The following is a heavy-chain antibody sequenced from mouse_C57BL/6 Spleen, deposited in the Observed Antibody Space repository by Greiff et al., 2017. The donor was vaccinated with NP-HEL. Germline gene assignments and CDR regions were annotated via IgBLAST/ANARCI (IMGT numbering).Heavy chain of an antibody. V-gene: IGHV1-26*01. J-gene: IGHJ3*01. D-gene: IGHD2-1*01. CDR2: INPNNGGT. Sequence: EVQLQQSGPELVKPGASVKISCKASGYTFTDYYMNWVKQSHGKSLEWIGDINPNNGGTSYNQKFKGKATLTVDKSSSTAYMELRSLTSEDSAVYYCARKRDGNYEAFAYWGQGTLVTVSA. CDR3: ARKRDGNYEAFAY. CDR1: GYTFTDYY.